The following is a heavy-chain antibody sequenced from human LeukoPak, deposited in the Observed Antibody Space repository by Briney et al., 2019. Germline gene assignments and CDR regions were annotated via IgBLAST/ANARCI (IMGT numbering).Heavy chain of an antibody. CDR1: GFTVSSNY. V-gene: IGHV3-53*01. CDR2: IYSGGST. Sequence: GGSLRLSCAASGFTVSSNYMSWVRQAPGKGLGWVSVIYSGGSTYYADSVKGRFTISRDNSKNTLYLQMNSLRAEDTAVYYCARADGDYAPFDYWGQGTLVTVSS. J-gene: IGHJ4*02. D-gene: IGHD4-17*01. CDR3: ARADGDYAPFDY.